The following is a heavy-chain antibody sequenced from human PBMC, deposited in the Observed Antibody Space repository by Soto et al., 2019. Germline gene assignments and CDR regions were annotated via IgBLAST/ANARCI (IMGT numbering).Heavy chain of an antibody. D-gene: IGHD3-10*02. CDR2: LYWDDDK. V-gene: IGHV2-5*02. J-gene: IGHJ5*02. CDR1: GLSLSPSGEA. Sequence: QITLKESGPTLVKTTQTLTLTCTFSGLSLSPSGEAVGWIRQPPGKALEWLALLYWDDDKRYNPTLKARLTITKDTSKNQVVLALTNMDPVDTATYYCAHYVSSSPAGWFDPWGQGILVTVSS. CDR3: AHYVSSSPAGWFDP.